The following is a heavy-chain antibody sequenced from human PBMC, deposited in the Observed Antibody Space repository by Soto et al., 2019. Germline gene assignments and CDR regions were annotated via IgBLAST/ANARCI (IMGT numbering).Heavy chain of an antibody. CDR2: IRNKANSYAT. CDR3: TSHAPEDMIRK. V-gene: IGHV3-73*02. Sequence: EVQLVESGGGLVQPGGSLKLSCVASGFTFSGSSMHWVRQASGKGLEWVGRIRNKANSYATAYAASVKGRFTISRDDSNNAAYLQMNSLITEDTAVYYCTSHAPEDMIRKWGQGTLVTVSS. CDR1: GFTFSGSS. D-gene: IGHD2-15*01. J-gene: IGHJ4*02.